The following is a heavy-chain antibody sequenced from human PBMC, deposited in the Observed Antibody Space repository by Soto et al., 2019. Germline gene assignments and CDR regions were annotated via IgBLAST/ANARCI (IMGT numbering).Heavy chain of an antibody. D-gene: IGHD6-25*01. Sequence: PGGSLRLSCAASGFTFRSFTMNWVRQDPGKGLEWVSTISSNSAYIYYSYALRVRFTISTDNANNSLHLQMNSLRAEDTAVYYCTRDASRDSSGRGRFYXWGPGTLVTVSX. V-gene: IGHV3-21*01. CDR2: ISSNSAYI. CDR1: GFTFRSFT. J-gene: IGHJ5*02. CDR3: TRDASRDSSGRGRFYX.